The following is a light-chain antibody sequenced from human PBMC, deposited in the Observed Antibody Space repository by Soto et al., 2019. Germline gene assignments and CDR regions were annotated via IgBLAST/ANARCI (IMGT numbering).Light chain of an antibody. J-gene: IGLJ2*01. CDR1: SSDVGDYRY. CDR3: SSYRSSSPLVL. CDR2: DVT. V-gene: IGLV2-14*01. Sequence: QSALTQPASVSGSPGQSITISCTGTSSDVGDYRYVSWYQQHPGKAPKLMIYDVTNRPSGVSNRFSGSKSGNTASLTISGLQAEDEADYYCSSYRSSSPLVLFGGGTKVTVL.